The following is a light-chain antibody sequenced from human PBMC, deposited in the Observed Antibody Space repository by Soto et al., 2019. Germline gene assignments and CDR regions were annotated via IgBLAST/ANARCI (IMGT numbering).Light chain of an antibody. J-gene: IGLJ1*01. V-gene: IGLV2-11*01. CDR3: CSYAGSYTFDV. CDR2: DVS. CDR1: SSDVGGYNY. Sequence: QSVLTQPRSVSGSPGQSVTISCTGTSSDVGGYNYVSWYQQHPGKAPKLMIYDVSKRPSGVPDRFSGSKSGNTASLTISGLQVEDEADYYCCSYAGSYTFDVFGTGTKLTVL.